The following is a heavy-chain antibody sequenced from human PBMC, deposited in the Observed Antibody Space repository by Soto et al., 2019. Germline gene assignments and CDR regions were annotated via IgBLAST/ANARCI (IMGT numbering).Heavy chain of an antibody. CDR2: IYYSGST. V-gene: IGHV4-39*01. Sequence: QLQLQESGPGLVKPSETLSLTCTVSGGSISSSSYYWGWIRQPPGKGLEWIGSIYYSGSTYYNPSLKSRVTISVDTSKNQFSLKLSSVTAADTAVYYGARGFPTVVTVDYWGQGTLVTVSS. CDR1: GGSISSSSYY. J-gene: IGHJ4*02. D-gene: IGHD4-17*01. CDR3: ARGFPTVVTVDY.